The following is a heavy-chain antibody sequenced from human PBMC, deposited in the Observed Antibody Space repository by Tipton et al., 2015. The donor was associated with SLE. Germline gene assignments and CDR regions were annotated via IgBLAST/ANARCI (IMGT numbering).Heavy chain of an antibody. V-gene: IGHV4-39*07. D-gene: IGHD3-3*01. Sequence: LRLSCTVSGGSISSSSYYWGWIRQPPGKGLEWIGSIYYSGSTYYNPSLKSRVTISVDTSKNQFSLKLSSVTAADTAVYYCARQRFLVGAHAFDIWGQGTMVTVSS. J-gene: IGHJ3*02. CDR3: ARQRFLVGAHAFDI. CDR2: IYYSGST. CDR1: GGSISSSSYY.